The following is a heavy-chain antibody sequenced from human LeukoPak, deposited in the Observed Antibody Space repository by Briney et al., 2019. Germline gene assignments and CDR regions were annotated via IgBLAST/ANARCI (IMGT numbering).Heavy chain of an antibody. CDR1: GGSFSGYY. V-gene: IGHV4-34*01. D-gene: IGHD2-15*01. J-gene: IGHJ4*02. Sequence: SETLSLTCAVYGGSFSGYYWSWIRQPPGEGLEWIGEINHSGSTNYNPSLKSRVTISVDTSKNQFSLKLSSVTAADTAVYFCARREGYAYSYSIDFWGQGTLVTVSS. CDR3: ARREGYAYSYSIDF. CDR2: INHSGST.